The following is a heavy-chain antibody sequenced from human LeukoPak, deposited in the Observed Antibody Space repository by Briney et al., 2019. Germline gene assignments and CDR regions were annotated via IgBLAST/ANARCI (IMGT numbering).Heavy chain of an antibody. Sequence: GGSLTLSCAASGFSFSSYAMSWVRQAPGQGLEWVSGISGSGGSTHYADSVKGRFTISRDKSKNTVYLQMNSLRAEETAVYYCAKVARNVVAATNDAFDIWGQGTMVTVSS. D-gene: IGHD2-2*01. CDR2: ISGSGGST. V-gene: IGHV3-23*01. CDR3: AKVARNVVAATNDAFDI. J-gene: IGHJ3*02. CDR1: GFSFSSYA.